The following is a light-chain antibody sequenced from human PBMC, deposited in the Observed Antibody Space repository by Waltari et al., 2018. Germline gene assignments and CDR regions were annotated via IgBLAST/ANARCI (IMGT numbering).Light chain of an antibody. Sequence: EIVLTQSPATLSLSPGERATLSCRASQSVSRYFSGYQQKPGQAPRLLIYDASNRATGIPARFSGSGSWTDFTLTISSLEPEDFAVYYCQQRRNWPYTFGQGTKLEIK. CDR2: DAS. J-gene: IGKJ2*01. CDR3: QQRRNWPYT. V-gene: IGKV3-11*01. CDR1: QSVSRY.